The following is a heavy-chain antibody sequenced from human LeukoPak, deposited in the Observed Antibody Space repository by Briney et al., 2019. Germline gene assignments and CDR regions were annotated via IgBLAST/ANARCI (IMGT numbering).Heavy chain of an antibody. Sequence: GGSLRLSCAASGFTFSSYWMSWVRQAPGKGLEWVANIKQDGSEKYYVDSVKGRFTISRDNAKNSLYLQMNSLRAEDTAVYYCARDFYGDYETGRVYWGQGTLVTVSS. CDR3: ARDFYGDYETGRVY. CDR2: IKQDGSEK. V-gene: IGHV3-7*01. J-gene: IGHJ4*02. D-gene: IGHD4-17*01. CDR1: GFTFSSYW.